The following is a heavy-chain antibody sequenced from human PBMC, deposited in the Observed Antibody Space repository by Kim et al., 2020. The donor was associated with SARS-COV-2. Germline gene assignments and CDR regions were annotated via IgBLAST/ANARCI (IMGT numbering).Heavy chain of an antibody. J-gene: IGHJ3*02. Sequence: SETLSLTCTVSGGSISSGGYYWSWIRQHPGKGLEWIGYIYYSGSTYYNPSLKSRVTISVDTSKNQFSLKLSSVTAADTAVYYCASLPGDCSSTSCHGALYDAFDIWGQGTMVTVSS. CDR2: IYYSGST. CDR1: GGSISSGGYY. D-gene: IGHD2-2*01. CDR3: ASLPGDCSSTSCHGALYDAFDI. V-gene: IGHV4-31*03.